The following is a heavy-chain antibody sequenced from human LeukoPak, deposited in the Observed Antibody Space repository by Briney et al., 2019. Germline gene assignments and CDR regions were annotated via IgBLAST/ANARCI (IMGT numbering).Heavy chain of an antibody. D-gene: IGHD3-10*01. J-gene: IGHJ4*02. V-gene: IGHV3-23*01. CDR2: ISGSGGST. CDR3: TCNYYGSGSYYRRGHY. CDR1: GFTFSSYA. Sequence: GGSLRLSCAASGFTFSSYAMSWVRQAPGEGLEWVSTISGSGGSTYYADSVKGRFTISRDNSKNTLYLQMNSLRAEDTAVYYCTCNYYGSGSYYRRGHYWGQGTLVPVSS.